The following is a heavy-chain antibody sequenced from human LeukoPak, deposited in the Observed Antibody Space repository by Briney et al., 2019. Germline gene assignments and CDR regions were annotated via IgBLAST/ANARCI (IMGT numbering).Heavy chain of an antibody. CDR2: IYYSGST. V-gene: IGHV4-39*07. CDR3: ARGRRKEQLDY. Sequence: SETLSLTCTVSGGSISSSSYYWGWIRQPPGKGLEWIGSIYYSGSTYYNPSLKSRVTISVDTSKNQFSLKLSSVTAADTAVYYCARGRRKEQLDYWGQGTLVTVSS. D-gene: IGHD6-6*01. J-gene: IGHJ4*02. CDR1: GGSISSSSYY.